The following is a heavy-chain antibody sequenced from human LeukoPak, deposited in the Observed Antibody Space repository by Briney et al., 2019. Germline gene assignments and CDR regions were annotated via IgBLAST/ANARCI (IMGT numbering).Heavy chain of an antibody. Sequence: ASVRVSCKAAAYSFRDYFIHWVRQAPGQGLEWMGWINPKSGSTSYAQKFQGRVTMTRDTSTSTVYMELSSLRSEDTAVYYCARGYSSGWYGVDYWGQGTLVTVSS. J-gene: IGHJ4*02. V-gene: IGHV1-46*01. CDR2: INPKSGST. CDR3: ARGYSSGWYGVDY. CDR1: AYSFRDYF. D-gene: IGHD6-19*01.